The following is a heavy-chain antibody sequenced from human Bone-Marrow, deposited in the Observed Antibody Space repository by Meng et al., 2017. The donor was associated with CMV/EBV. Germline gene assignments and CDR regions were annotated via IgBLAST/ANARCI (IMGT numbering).Heavy chain of an antibody. D-gene: IGHD1-26*01. Sequence: GESLKISCAASGFTVSSNYMSWVRQAPGKGLEWVSVIYSGGSTYYADSVKGRFTISRGNSKNTLYLQMNSLRAEDTAVYYCARSRWELRHDAFDIWGQGTTVTVSS. CDR2: IYSGGST. CDR1: GFTVSSNY. J-gene: IGHJ3*02. CDR3: ARSRWELRHDAFDI. V-gene: IGHV3-53*01.